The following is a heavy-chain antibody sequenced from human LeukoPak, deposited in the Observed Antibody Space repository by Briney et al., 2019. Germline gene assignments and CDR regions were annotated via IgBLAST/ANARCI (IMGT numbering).Heavy chain of an antibody. V-gene: IGHV1-69*13. CDR3: ASEWELLWGGFDY. CDR2: IIPIFGTA. CDR1: GGTFSSYA. D-gene: IGHD1-26*01. J-gene: IGHJ4*02. Sequence: SVKVSCKASGGTFSSYAISWVRQAPGQGLEWMGGIIPIFGTANYAQKFQGRVTITADESTSTAYMELSSLRSEDTAVYYCASEWELLWGGFDYWGQGTLVTASS.